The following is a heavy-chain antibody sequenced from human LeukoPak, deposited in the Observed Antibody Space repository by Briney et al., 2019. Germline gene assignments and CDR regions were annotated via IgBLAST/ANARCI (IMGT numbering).Heavy chain of an antibody. D-gene: IGHD3-3*01. CDR1: GFTFSTYW. Sequence: GGSLRLSCAASGFTFSTYWMHWVRQAPGKGLVWVSRISSDGINTNYADSVKGRFTISRDNAKNSLYLQMNSLRAEDTALYYCARGKFVAYYDFWSGYYFDYWGQGTLVTVSS. J-gene: IGHJ4*02. CDR2: ISSDGINT. CDR3: ARGKFVAYYDFWSGYYFDY. V-gene: IGHV3-74*01.